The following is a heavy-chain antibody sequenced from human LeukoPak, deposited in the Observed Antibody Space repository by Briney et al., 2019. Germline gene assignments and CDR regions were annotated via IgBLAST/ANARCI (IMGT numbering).Heavy chain of an antibody. CDR3: TRIKWDLTYFDY. CDR1: GFALDGYY. CDR2: ISAGSNYI. Sequence: GGSLRLSCSASGFALDGYYMNWVRQAPGKDLEWVSSISAGSNYIDYADSVKGRFTISRDNAKNSVYLQMNSLRAEDTAVYYCTRIKWDLTYFDYWGQGTLVSASS. D-gene: IGHD1-26*01. J-gene: IGHJ4*02. V-gene: IGHV3-21*01.